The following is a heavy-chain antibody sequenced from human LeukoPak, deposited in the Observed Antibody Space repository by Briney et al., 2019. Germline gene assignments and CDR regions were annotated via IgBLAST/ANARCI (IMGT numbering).Heavy chain of an antibody. CDR3: ARGGEYGWGSPFDN. D-gene: IGHD3-16*01. V-gene: IGHV3-23*01. J-gene: IGHJ4*02. CDR2: ISASGGNT. CDR1: GFTFSSYA. Sequence: GGSLRLSCVASGFTFSSYAMTWVRQAPGKGLEWVSIISASGGNTYYGESVKGRFTISRDNSRNTLYLQMNSLRAEDRAVYYCARGGEYGWGSPFDNWGQGTLVTVSS.